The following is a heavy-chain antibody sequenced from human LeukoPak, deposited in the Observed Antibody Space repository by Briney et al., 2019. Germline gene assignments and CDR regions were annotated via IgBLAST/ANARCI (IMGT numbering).Heavy chain of an antibody. V-gene: IGHV3-23*01. J-gene: IGHJ6*03. Sequence: PGGSLRLSCAASGFTFSSYAMGWVRQAPGKGLEWVSVISGTGSATYNADSVKGRFTISRDNSKNTLYLQMNSLKGDDTAVYYCAKDSAFYYIDVWGKGTTVIISS. D-gene: IGHD3-10*01. CDR3: AKDSAFYYIDV. CDR2: ISGTGSAT. CDR1: GFTFSSYA.